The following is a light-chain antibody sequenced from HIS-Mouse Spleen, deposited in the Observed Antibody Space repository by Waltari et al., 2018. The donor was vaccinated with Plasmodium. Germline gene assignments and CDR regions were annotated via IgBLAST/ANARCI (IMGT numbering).Light chain of an antibody. CDR1: QSVRRY. CDR3: QQRSNWLT. V-gene: IGKV3-11*01. J-gene: IGKJ4*01. CDR2: DAS. Sequence: EIVLTQSPATLSSSPGERATLSCRASQSVRRYLAWYQQKPGQAPRLLIYDASNRATGIPARFSGSGSGTDFTLTISSLEPEDFAVYYCQQRSNWLTFGGGTKVEIK.